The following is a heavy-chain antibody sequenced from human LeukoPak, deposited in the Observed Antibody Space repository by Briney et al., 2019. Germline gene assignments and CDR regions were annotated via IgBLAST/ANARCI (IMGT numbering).Heavy chain of an antibody. Sequence: KSSETLSLTCAVSGGSISSGGYSWSWIRQPPGKGLERIGYIYHSGSTYYNPSLKSRVTISVDRSENQFSLKLSSVTAADTAVYYCARSRADYDILTGYYPRWFDPWGQGTLVTVSS. V-gene: IGHV4-30-2*01. CDR2: IYHSGST. CDR1: GGSISSGGYS. J-gene: IGHJ5*02. CDR3: ARSRADYDILTGYYPRWFDP. D-gene: IGHD3-9*01.